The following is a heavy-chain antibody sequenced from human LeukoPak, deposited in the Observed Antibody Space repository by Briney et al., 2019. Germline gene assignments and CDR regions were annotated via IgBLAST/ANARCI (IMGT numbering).Heavy chain of an antibody. Sequence: PGGSLRLSCAASGFTFSSYWMSWVRQAPGKGLEWVANIKQDGSEKYYVDSVKGRFTISRDNAKNSLYLQMNSLRAEDTAVYYCARDFFMAAGVFNYWGQGTLVTVSS. CDR2: IKQDGSEK. J-gene: IGHJ4*02. D-gene: IGHD6-13*01. V-gene: IGHV3-7*01. CDR1: GFTFSSYW. CDR3: ARDFFMAAGVFNY.